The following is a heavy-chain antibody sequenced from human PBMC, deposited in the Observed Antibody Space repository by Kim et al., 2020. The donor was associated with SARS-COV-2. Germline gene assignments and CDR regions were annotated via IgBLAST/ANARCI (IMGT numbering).Heavy chain of an antibody. CDR1: GYTFTGYY. D-gene: IGHD2-15*01. CDR3: ARDSQSNCSGGSCRPFNYYGMDV. V-gene: IGHV1-2*02. J-gene: IGHJ6*02. CDR2: INPNSGGT. Sequence: ASVKVSCKASGYTFTGYYMHWVRQAPGQGLEWMGWINPNSGGTNYAQKFQGRVTMTRDTSISTAYMELSRLRSDDTAVYYCARDSQSNCSGGSCRPFNYYGMDVWGQGTTVTVSS.